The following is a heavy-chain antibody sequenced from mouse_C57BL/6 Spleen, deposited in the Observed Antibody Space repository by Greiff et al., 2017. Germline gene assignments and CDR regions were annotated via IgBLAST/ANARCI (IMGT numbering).Heavy chain of an antibody. CDR3: ARHEVPYYDYDEGAMDY. CDR2: FYPRSGSI. J-gene: IGHJ4*01. D-gene: IGHD2-4*01. CDR1: GYTFTEYT. V-gene: IGHV1-62-2*01. Sequence: QVQLQQSGAELVKPGASVKLSCKASGYTFTEYTIHWVKQRSGQGLEWIGWFYPRSGSIKYNEKFKDKATLTADKSSSTVYMELSRLTSEDSAVYFCARHEVPYYDYDEGAMDYWGQGTSVTVSS.